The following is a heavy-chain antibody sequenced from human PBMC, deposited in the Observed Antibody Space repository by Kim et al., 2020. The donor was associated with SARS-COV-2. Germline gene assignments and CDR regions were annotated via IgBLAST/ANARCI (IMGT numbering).Heavy chain of an antibody. CDR3: ARHYDRPYYFDY. Sequence: YEVDAGKGRFTITRNNAKNSLYLQMNSLRAEDTAVYYCARHYDRPYYFDYWGQGTLVTVSS. D-gene: IGHD3-22*01. V-gene: IGHV3-7*04. J-gene: IGHJ4*02.